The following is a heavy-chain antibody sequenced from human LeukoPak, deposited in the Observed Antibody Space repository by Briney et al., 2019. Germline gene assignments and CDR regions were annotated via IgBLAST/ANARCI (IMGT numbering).Heavy chain of an antibody. Sequence: GASVKVSCKASGYSFTSYGISWVRQAPGQGLEWMGWISAYNGNTKYVEKLQGRVTMTTDTSTSTAYMELRSLRSDDTAVYYCARDEGGAYCSGGSCYSDYWGQGTLVTVSS. CDR2: ISAYNGNT. V-gene: IGHV1-18*01. CDR3: ARDEGGAYCSGGSCYSDY. D-gene: IGHD2-15*01. J-gene: IGHJ4*02. CDR1: GYSFTSYG.